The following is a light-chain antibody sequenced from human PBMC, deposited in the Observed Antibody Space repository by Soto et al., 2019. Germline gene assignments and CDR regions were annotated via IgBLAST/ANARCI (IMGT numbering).Light chain of an antibody. CDR2: SNN. V-gene: IGLV1-44*01. J-gene: IGLJ3*02. Sequence: QSVLTQPPSASGTPGQRVTISCSGSNSNIGRNTVNWYQQLPGAAPSLLIYSNNQRPSGVPDRFSGSKSGTSASLAISGLQSEDEADYYCAAWDESPNVPVFGGGTKLTAL. CDR3: AAWDESPNVPV. CDR1: NSNIGRNT.